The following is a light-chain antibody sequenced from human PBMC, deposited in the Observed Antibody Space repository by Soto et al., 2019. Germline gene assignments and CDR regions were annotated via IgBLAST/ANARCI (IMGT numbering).Light chain of an antibody. CDR3: QLFNSYTLLT. J-gene: IGKJ1*01. CDR1: QNIGNW. V-gene: IGKV1-5*03. Sequence: DIQMTQSPSTLSASVGDRVTITCRASQNIGNWLAWYQQKPGKAPKLLIYKASSLESGVPSRFSGSGSGTEFTLTISRLQTDDFATYYCQLFNSYTLLTCGQGPRVEIK. CDR2: KAS.